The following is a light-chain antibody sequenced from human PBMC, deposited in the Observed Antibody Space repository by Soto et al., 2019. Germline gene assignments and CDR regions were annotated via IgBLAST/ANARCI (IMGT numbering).Light chain of an antibody. V-gene: IGLV2-14*01. Sequence: QPVLTQPASVSGSPGQSITISCTGTSSDVGGYNYVSWYQQHPGKAPKLMIYDVSNRPSGVSNRFSGSKSGNTASLTISGLQAEDEADYYCSSYTSSSTSEFGGGTKLTVL. CDR1: SSDVGGYNY. CDR3: SSYTSSSTSE. J-gene: IGLJ3*02. CDR2: DVS.